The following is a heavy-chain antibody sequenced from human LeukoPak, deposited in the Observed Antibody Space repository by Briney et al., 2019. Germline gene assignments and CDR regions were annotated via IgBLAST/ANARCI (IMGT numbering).Heavy chain of an antibody. V-gene: IGHV4-4*02. D-gene: IGHD6-19*01. Sequence: PSETLSLTCAVSGGSAGSSNWWTWVRQPPGKGLEWIGEINLRGSTNYNSSLKSRVTISLDTSKSQFSLKLTSVTAADTAMYYCARGLLFDSGWYYFDYWGQGTLVTVSS. CDR1: GGSAGSSNW. CDR2: INLRGST. CDR3: ARGLLFDSGWYYFDY. J-gene: IGHJ4*02.